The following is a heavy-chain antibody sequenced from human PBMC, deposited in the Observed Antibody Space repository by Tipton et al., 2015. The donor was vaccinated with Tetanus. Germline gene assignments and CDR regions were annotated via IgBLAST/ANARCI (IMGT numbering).Heavy chain of an antibody. CDR1: GFIVSSSY. CDR3: AREDGGPTLDYFDS. D-gene: IGHD3-16*01. J-gene: IGHJ4*02. CDR2: ITFDGGTK. V-gene: IGHV3-30*01. Sequence: SLRLSCAASGFIVSSSYMSWVRQTPGKGLEWVAVITFDGGTKYYADSVKGRFTLSRDNSQNTLYLQMNSLKVEDTAVYYCAREDGGPTLDYFDSWGQGALVIVSS.